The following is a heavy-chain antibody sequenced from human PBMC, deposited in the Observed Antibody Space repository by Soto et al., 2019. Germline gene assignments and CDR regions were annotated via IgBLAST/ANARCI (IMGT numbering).Heavy chain of an antibody. CDR1: GFTFSSYA. J-gene: IGHJ4*02. Sequence: PGGSLRLSCAASGFTFSSYAMNWVRRAPGKGLEWVSGITYNGDNRYYADSVKGRFTISRDNSKNTLYLQMNSLRADDTAVYYCAKESSRNSSPYWSQGTLVTVSS. CDR3: AKESSRNSSPY. D-gene: IGHD4-4*01. V-gene: IGHV3-23*01. CDR2: ITYNGDNR.